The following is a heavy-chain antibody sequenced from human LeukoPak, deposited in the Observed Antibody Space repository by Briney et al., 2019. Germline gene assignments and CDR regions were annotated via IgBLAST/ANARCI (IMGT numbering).Heavy chain of an antibody. Sequence: PSETLSLTCAIYGGSFSGYYWSWIRQPPGKGLEWIGQINHSGSTNYNPSLKSRVAISVDQSENHISLKLTSVTAADTAVYYCAREGGPYRPLDYSGQGTLVTVAS. V-gene: IGHV4-34*01. CDR3: AREGGPYRPLDY. CDR2: INHSGST. CDR1: GGSFSGYY. J-gene: IGHJ4*02.